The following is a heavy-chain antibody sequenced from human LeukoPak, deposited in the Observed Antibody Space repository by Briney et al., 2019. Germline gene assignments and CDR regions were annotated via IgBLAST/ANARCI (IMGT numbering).Heavy chain of an antibody. CDR3: AKVAYDSSSYTNYFYYYGMDV. V-gene: IGHV3-23*01. J-gene: IGHJ6*02. Sequence: GGSLRLSFAASGFTFSSYAMSWVRPAPGRGLAWVSAISGCGGSTYYGASVKGRFTISRDNSKNTLYLQMNSVSADDTAVYYCAKVAYDSSSYTNYFYYYGMDVWGQGTTVTVSS. CDR1: GFTFSSYA. CDR2: ISGCGGST. D-gene: IGHD3-22*01.